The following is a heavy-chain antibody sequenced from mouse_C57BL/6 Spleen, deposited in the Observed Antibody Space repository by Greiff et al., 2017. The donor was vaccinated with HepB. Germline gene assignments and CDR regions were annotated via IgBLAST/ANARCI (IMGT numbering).Heavy chain of an antibody. D-gene: IGHD1-1*01. Sequence: EVMLVESGGGLVKPGGSLKLSCAASGFTFSSYTMSWVRQTPEKRLEWVATISGGGGNTYYPDSVKGRFTISRDNAKNTLYLQMSSLRSEDTALYYCARQGFTKVVATRYWYFDVWGTGTTVTVSS. V-gene: IGHV5-9*01. CDR2: ISGGGGNT. CDR1: GFTFSSYT. CDR3: ARQGFTKVVATRYWYFDV. J-gene: IGHJ1*03.